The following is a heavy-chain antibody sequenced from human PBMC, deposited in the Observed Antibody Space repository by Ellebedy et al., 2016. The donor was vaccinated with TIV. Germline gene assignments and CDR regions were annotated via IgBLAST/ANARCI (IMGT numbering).Heavy chain of an antibody. CDR1: GYSFTSYW. J-gene: IGHJ5*02. D-gene: IGHD6-19*01. Sequence: GESLKISCKGSGYSFTSYWIGWVRQMPGKGLEWMGIIYPGDSDTRYSPSFQGQVTISADKSISTAYLQWSSLKASDTAMYYCARHEVKGRAGTGWFDPWGQGTLVTVSS. CDR3: ARHEVKGRAGTGWFDP. CDR2: IYPGDSDT. V-gene: IGHV5-51*01.